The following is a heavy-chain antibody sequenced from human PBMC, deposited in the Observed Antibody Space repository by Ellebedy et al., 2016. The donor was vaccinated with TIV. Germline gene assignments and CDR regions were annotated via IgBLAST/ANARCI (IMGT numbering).Heavy chain of an antibody. CDR3: ARGKYQLSP. J-gene: IGHJ5*02. V-gene: IGHV4-39*07. D-gene: IGHD2-2*01. Sequence: SETLSLTXTVSGGSISSSSYYWSWIRQPPGKGLEWIGEINHSGSTNYNPSLKSRVTISVDTSKNQFSLKLSSVTAADTAVYYCARGKYQLSPWGQGTLVTVSS. CDR1: GGSISSSSYY. CDR2: INHSGST.